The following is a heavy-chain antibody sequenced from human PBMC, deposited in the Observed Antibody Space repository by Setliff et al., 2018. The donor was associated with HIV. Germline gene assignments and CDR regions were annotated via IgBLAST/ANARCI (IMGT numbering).Heavy chain of an antibody. CDR3: ARWRWQQSEFDY. Sequence: GGSLRLSCAASGFTFSRDWMLWVRQPPGKGLVWVARTNSDGSSTSHADSVKGRFTISRDNTKNTLSLQMNSLRAEDTAVYYCARWRWQQSEFDYWGQGALVTVSS. D-gene: IGHD3-3*01. J-gene: IGHJ4*02. CDR1: GFTFSRDW. V-gene: IGHV3-74*01. CDR2: TNSDGSST.